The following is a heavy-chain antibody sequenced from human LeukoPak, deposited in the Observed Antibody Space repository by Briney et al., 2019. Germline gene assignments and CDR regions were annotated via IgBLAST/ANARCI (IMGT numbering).Heavy chain of an antibody. CDR2: ISYDGSNK. V-gene: IGHV3-30-3*01. CDR1: GFTFSSYA. CDR3: ARVRLGVLDP. J-gene: IGHJ5*02. D-gene: IGHD3-10*01. Sequence: GGSLRLSCAASGFTFSSYAMHWVRQAPGKGLEWVAVISYDGSNKYYADSVKGRFTISRDNSKNTLYLQMNSLRAEDTAVYYCARVRLGVLDPWGQGTLVTVSS.